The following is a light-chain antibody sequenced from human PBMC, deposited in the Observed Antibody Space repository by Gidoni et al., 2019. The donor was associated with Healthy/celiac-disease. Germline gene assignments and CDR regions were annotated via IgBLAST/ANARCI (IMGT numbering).Light chain of an antibody. CDR2: GAS. CDR1: QSVSSSY. CDR3: QQYGSSLLT. J-gene: IGKJ3*01. V-gene: IGKV3-20*01. Sequence: DIVLTQSPGTLSLSPGERATLSCRASQSVSSSYLAWYQQKPGQAPRLLIYGASSRATGIPDRFSGSGSGTDFTLTISRLEPEDFAVYYCQQYGSSLLTFGPGTKVDIK.